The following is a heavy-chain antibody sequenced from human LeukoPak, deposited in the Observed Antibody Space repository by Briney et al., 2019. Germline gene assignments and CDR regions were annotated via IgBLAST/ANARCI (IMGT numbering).Heavy chain of an antibody. Sequence: GGSLRLSCAASGFTFSSYEMNWVRQAPGKGLEWVSVIYSGGSTYYADSVKGRFTISRDNSKNTLYLQMNSLRAEDTAVYYCASGDYVSAFDIWGQGTMVTVSS. J-gene: IGHJ3*02. D-gene: IGHD4-17*01. CDR3: ASGDYVSAFDI. CDR1: GFTFSSYE. CDR2: IYSGGST. V-gene: IGHV3-53*01.